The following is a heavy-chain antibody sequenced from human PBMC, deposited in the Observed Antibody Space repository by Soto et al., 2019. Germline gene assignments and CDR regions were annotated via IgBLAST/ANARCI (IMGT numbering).Heavy chain of an antibody. CDR3: AXXXXXRSGXXFHGLGV. Sequence: LXCAVHGGSFSGYYWDWIRQPPGKGLEWIGEINHGGTSNYNPSLKSRAIISVDTSKNQFSLKLTSVTAEDTALYFCAXXXXXRSGXXFHGLGVWGXGTTVTVSS. J-gene: IGHJ6*01. CDR1: GGSFSGYY. D-gene: IGHD3-10*01. V-gene: IGHV4-34*01. CDR2: INHGGTS.